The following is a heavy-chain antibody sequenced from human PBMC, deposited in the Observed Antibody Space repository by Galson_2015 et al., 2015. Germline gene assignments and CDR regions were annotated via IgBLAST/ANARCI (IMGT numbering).Heavy chain of an antibody. CDR1: GFTFSSYG. CDR2: ISYDGSNK. V-gene: IGHV3-30*18. CDR3: AKGGGYSLIYYYYYMDV. J-gene: IGHJ6*03. Sequence: LRLSCAASGFTFSSYGMHWVRQAPGKGLEWVAVISYDGSNKYYADSVKGRFTISRDNSKNTLYLQMNSLRAEDTAVYYCAKGGGYSLIYYYYYMDVWGRGTTVTVSS. D-gene: IGHD1-26*01.